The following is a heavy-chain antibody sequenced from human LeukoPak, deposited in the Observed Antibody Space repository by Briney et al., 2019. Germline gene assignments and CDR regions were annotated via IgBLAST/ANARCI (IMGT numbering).Heavy chain of an antibody. J-gene: IGHJ4*02. CDR2: IKQDGSQG. V-gene: IGHV3-7*04. Sequence: GGSLRLSCAASGFTFSSYRMSWVRQAPGKGLEWVANIKQDGSQGYYVDSVKGRFTISRDNAKNSLYLQMNSLRAEDTAVYSCARDYYASGSHDFWGQGALVTVSS. CDR1: GFTFSSYR. CDR3: ARDYYASGSHDF. D-gene: IGHD3-10*01.